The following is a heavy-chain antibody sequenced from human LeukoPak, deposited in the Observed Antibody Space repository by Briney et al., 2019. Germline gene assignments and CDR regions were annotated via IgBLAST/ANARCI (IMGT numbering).Heavy chain of an antibody. Sequence: PSETLSLTCAVYGGSFSGYYWSWIRQPPGKGLEWIGEINHSGSTNYNPSLKSRVTISVDASKNQFSLKLSSVTAADTAVYYCARLPPLYMVRGSLDYWGQGTLVTVSS. J-gene: IGHJ4*02. CDR1: GGSFSGYY. CDR3: ARLPPLYMVRGSLDY. CDR2: INHSGST. D-gene: IGHD3-10*01. V-gene: IGHV4-34*01.